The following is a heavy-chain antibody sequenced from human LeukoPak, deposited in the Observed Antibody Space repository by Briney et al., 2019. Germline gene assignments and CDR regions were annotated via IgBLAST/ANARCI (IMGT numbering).Heavy chain of an antibody. D-gene: IGHD6-13*01. CDR1: GFTFDDYG. Sequence: GGSLRLSCAASGFTFDDYGMHWVRQAPGKGLGWVSGISWNSGSISYSDSVKGRFAISRDNAKNSLYLQMKSLRAEDTALYYCAKDIVVVGSWYGHAFDIWGQGTMVTVSS. J-gene: IGHJ3*02. V-gene: IGHV3-9*01. CDR2: ISWNSGSI. CDR3: AKDIVVVGSWYGHAFDI.